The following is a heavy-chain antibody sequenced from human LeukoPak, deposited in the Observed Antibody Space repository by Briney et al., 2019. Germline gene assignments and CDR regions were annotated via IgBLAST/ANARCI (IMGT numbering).Heavy chain of an antibody. D-gene: IGHD6-19*01. J-gene: IGHJ3*02. CDR1: GGSISSSSYY. Sequence: SETLSLTCTVSGGSISSSSYYWGWIRQPPGKGLEWIGSIYYSGSTYYNPSLKSRVTISVDTSKNQFSLKLTSVTAADTAVYYCARGHLLNGWFKYDAFEIWGQGTMVTVSS. V-gene: IGHV4-39*07. CDR2: IYYSGST. CDR3: ARGHLLNGWFKYDAFEI.